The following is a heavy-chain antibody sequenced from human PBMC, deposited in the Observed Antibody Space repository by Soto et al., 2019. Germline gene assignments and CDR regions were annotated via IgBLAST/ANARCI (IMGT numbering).Heavy chain of an antibody. CDR3: ARWTVPAATGSYYYYYYMDV. CDR1: GFTFSSYG. V-gene: IGHV3-33*01. D-gene: IGHD2-2*01. J-gene: IGHJ6*03. Sequence: GGSLRLSCAASGFTFSSYGMHWVRQAPGKGLEWVAVIWYDGSNKYYADSVKGRFTISRDNSKNTLYLQMNSLRAEDTAEYYCARWTVPAATGSYYYYYYMDVWGKGTTVTVSS. CDR2: IWYDGSNK.